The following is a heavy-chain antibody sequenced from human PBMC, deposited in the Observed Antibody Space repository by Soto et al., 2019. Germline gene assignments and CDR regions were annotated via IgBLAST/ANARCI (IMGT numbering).Heavy chain of an antibody. CDR1: GDSVSSNSAA. V-gene: IGHV6-1*01. CDR3: ARDTVALGAMVPYYYGMDV. D-gene: IGHD5-18*01. Sequence: PSQTLSLTCAISGDSVSSNSAAWNWIRQSPSRGLEWLGRTYYRSKWYNDYAVSVKSRITINPDTSKNQFSLQLNSVTPEDTAVYYCARDTVALGAMVPYYYGMDVWGQGTTVTVSS. J-gene: IGHJ6*02. CDR2: TYYRSKWYN.